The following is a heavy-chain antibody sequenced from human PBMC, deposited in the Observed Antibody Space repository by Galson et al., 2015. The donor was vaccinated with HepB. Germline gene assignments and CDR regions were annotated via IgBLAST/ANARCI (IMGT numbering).Heavy chain of an antibody. Sequence: TLSLTCAVSGGSISSGGYSWSWIRQPPGKGLEWIGYIYYSGSTYYNPSLKSRVTISVDTSKNQFSLKLSSVTAADTAVYYCARNPNYYGSGLADYWGQGTLVTVSS. CDR1: GGSISSGGYS. CDR3: ARNPNYYGSGLADY. V-gene: IGHV4-30-4*07. J-gene: IGHJ4*02. CDR2: IYYSGST. D-gene: IGHD3-10*01.